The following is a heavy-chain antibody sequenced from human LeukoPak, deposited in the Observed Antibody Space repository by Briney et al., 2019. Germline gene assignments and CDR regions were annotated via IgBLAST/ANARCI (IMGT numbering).Heavy chain of an antibody. CDR1: GGSFSGYY. Sequence: TLSLTCAVYGGSFSGYYWSWVRQPPGKGLEWVAVISYDGSNKYYADSVKGRFTISRDNSKNTLYLQMNSLRAEDTAVCYCAKDRDEYYDPFDSWGQGTLGTVSS. J-gene: IGHJ4*02. CDR2: ISYDGSNK. V-gene: IGHV3-30*18. CDR3: AKDRDEYYDPFDS. D-gene: IGHD3-22*01.